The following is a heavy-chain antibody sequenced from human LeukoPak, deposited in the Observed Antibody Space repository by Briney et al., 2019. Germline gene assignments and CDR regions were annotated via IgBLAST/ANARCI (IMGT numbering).Heavy chain of an antibody. V-gene: IGHV3-74*01. Sequence: GSLRLSCVAPGFTFSNYWMHWVRQPPGKGLVWVSRIYVDGRTTNYADSVKGRLTISRDNAKNTVYLEMNSLSVEDTATYYCIRDFRSADLWGQGTLVTVTS. CDR2: IYVDGRTT. J-gene: IGHJ5*02. CDR3: IRDFRSADL. CDR1: GFTFSNYW.